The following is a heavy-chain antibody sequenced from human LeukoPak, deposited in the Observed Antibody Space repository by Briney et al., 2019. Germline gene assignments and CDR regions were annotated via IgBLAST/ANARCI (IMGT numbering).Heavy chain of an antibody. J-gene: IGHJ6*02. CDR3: ARDFLEGSSGPYYYYYGMDV. D-gene: IGHD6-19*01. CDR2: INTNTGNP. V-gene: IGHV7-4-1*02. Sequence: ASVKVSCKASGYTFTSYAMNWVRQAPGQGLEWMGWINTNTGNPTYAQGFTGRFVFSLDTSVSTAYLQISSLKAEDTAVYYCARDFLEGSSGPYYYYYGMDVWGQGTTVTVSS. CDR1: GYTFTSYA.